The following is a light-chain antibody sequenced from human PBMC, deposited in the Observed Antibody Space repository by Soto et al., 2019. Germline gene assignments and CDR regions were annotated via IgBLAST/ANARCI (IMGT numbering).Light chain of an antibody. J-gene: IGKJ3*01. CDR2: GAS. V-gene: IGKV3-20*01. CDR3: QQYGSSST. Sequence: EIVWTQSPGTLSLSPGERATLSCRASQSVSSSYLAWYQQKPGQAPRLLIYGASSRATGIPDRFSGSGSGTDFTLTISRLEPEDFAVYYCQQYGSSSTFGPGTKVDIK. CDR1: QSVSSSY.